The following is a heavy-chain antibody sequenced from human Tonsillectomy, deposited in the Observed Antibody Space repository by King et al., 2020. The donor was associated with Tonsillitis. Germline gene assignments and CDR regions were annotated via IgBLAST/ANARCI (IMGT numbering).Heavy chain of an antibody. CDR2: IFYSGST. D-gene: IGHD3-22*01. V-gene: IGHV4-39*01. CDR3: ARLHYYDSSGYSYYFDY. Sequence: QLQESGPGLVKPSETLSLTCTVSGGSISSANYYWGWIRQPPGKGLEWIGTIFYSGSTYYNPSLKSRFTISVDTSKNQFSLKLTSVTAADTAVYYCARLHYYDSSGYSYYFDYWGQGTLVTVSS. CDR1: GGSISSANYY. J-gene: IGHJ4*02.